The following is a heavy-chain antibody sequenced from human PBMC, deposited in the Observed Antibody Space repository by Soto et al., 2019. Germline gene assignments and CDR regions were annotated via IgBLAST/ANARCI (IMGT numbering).Heavy chain of an antibody. J-gene: IGHJ6*03. CDR3: AKIPRPSSSNYYYYYMDV. V-gene: IGHV3-30*18. Sequence: GGSLRLSCAASGFTFSSYGMHWVRQAPGKGLEWVAVISYDGSNKYYADSVKGRFTISRDNSKNTLYLQMNSLRAEDTAVYYCAKIPRPSSSNYYYYYMDVWGKGTTVTISS. CDR2: ISYDGSNK. D-gene: IGHD6-6*01. CDR1: GFTFSSYG.